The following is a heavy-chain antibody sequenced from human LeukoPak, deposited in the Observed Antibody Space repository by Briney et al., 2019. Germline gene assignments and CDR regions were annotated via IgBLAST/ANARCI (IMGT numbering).Heavy chain of an antibody. CDR3: AAQSGYYDFWSGYSPRPFDY. Sequence: GGSLRLSCAASGFTFSSYWTSWVRQAPGKGLEWVANIKQDGSEKYYVDSVKGRFTISRDNAKNSLYLQMNSLRAEDTAVYYCAAQSGYYDFWSGYSPRPFDYWGQGTLVTVSS. CDR2: IKQDGSEK. V-gene: IGHV3-7*01. D-gene: IGHD3-3*01. CDR1: GFTFSSYW. J-gene: IGHJ4*02.